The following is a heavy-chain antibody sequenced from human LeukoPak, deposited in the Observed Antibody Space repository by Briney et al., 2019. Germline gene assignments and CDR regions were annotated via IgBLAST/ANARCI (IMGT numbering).Heavy chain of an antibody. J-gene: IGHJ6*02. V-gene: IGHV4-34*01. CDR2: INHSGST. D-gene: IGHD2-2*01. CDR1: GGSFSGYY. CDR3: ARAAVVVPAAMRWGGNYYYYGMDV. Sequence: SETLSLTCAVYGGSFSGYYWSWIRQPPGKGLEWIGEINHSGSTNYNPSLKSRVTISVDTSKNQFSLKLSSVTAADTAVYYCARAAVVVPAAMRWGGNYYYYGMDVWGQGTTVTVSS.